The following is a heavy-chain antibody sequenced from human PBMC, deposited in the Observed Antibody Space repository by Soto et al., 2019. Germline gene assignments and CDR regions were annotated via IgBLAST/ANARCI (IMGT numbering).Heavy chain of an antibody. V-gene: IGHV3-49*03. D-gene: IGHD6-13*01. CDR2: IRSKAYGGTT. CDR1: GFTFGDYA. Sequence: GGSLRLSCTASGFTFGDYAMSWFRQAPGKGLEWVGFIRSKAYGGTTEYAASVKGRFTISRDDSKSIAYLQMNSLKTEDTAVYYCTRDQRTGIAAAGNYYYYMDVWGKGTTVTVSS. CDR3: TRDQRTGIAAAGNYYYYMDV. J-gene: IGHJ6*03.